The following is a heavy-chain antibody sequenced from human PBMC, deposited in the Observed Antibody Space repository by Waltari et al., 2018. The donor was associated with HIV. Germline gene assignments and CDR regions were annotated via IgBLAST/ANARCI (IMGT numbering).Heavy chain of an antibody. CDR1: RDSLSSKTAA. CDR2: TFYRSEGRF. CDR3: VRDSFGFDI. Sequence: QVRLQQSGPGVMKTSQTLSLTCDVSRDSLSSKTAAWNWVRWSPSRGLEWLGKTFYRSEGRFDDATPLKGRLSISVDIPKNQFSLHLTSLTTEDTATYYCVRDSFGFDIWGQGT. D-gene: IGHD3-10*01. J-gene: IGHJ4*03. V-gene: IGHV6-1*01.